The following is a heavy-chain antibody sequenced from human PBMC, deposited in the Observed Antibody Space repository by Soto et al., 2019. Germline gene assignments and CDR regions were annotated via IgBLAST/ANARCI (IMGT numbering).Heavy chain of an antibody. CDR2: VYSSGGT. V-gene: IGHV4-4*07. CDR3: ARGQRFSDWFDP. D-gene: IGHD3-3*01. Sequence: SETLSLTCTVSGGSMSSYYWTWIRQPAGKGLEWIGRVYSSGGTHYNPSLKSRVTISLDTSKNQFSLRLLSVTDADTAVYYCARGQRFSDWFDPWGRGTLVTVSS. CDR1: GGSMSSYY. J-gene: IGHJ5*02.